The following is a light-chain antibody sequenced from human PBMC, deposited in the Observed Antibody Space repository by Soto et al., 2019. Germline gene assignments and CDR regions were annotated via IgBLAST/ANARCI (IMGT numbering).Light chain of an antibody. Sequence: DIQMTQSPSTLSASVGDRVTITCRASQSISSWLALYQPKPGKAPKLLIYDASSLESGVPSRFSGSGLWTEFTLNIISLQHDDFATYSSQHYISYPLTFGLGTNVEIK. V-gene: IGKV1-5*01. CDR1: QSISSW. J-gene: IGKJ1*01. CDR2: DAS. CDR3: QHYISYPLT.